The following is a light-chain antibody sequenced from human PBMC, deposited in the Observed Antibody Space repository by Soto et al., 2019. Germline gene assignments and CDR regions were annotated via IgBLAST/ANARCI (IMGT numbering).Light chain of an antibody. CDR3: QHLNSYPSRVT. V-gene: IGKV1-9*01. J-gene: IGKJ4*01. CDR1: QGISSS. Sequence: DIQLTQSPSFLSASVGDRVTITCRASQGISSSLAWYQQKPGKAPKLLIYAASTLQSGVPSRFSGSGSGTEFALTISSLQPEDFATYYCQHLNSYPSRVTFGGGNKGEIK. CDR2: AAS.